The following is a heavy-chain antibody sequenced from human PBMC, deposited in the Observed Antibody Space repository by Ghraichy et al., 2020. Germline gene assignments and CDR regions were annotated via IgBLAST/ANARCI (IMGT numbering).Heavy chain of an antibody. Sequence: GESLNISCAASGFTFSSYSMNWVRQAPGKGLEWVSSISSSSSYIYYADSVKGRFTISRDNAKNSLYLQMNSLRAEDTAVYYCARGYGDYQSDNAFDIWGQGTMVTVSS. CDR2: ISSSSSYI. V-gene: IGHV3-21*01. D-gene: IGHD4-17*01. CDR3: ARGYGDYQSDNAFDI. CDR1: GFTFSSYS. J-gene: IGHJ3*02.